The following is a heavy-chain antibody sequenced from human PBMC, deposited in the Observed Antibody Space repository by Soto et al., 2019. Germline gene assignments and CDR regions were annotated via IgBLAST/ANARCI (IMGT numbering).Heavy chain of an antibody. Sequence: GASVKVSCKASGYTFTSYGISWVRQAPGQGLEWMGWISAYNGNTNYAQKLQGRVTMTTDTSTSTAYMELRSLRSDDTAVYYCARPPLRFLEWLLSDYYYGMDVWGQGTTVTVSS. CDR2: ISAYNGNT. D-gene: IGHD3-3*01. J-gene: IGHJ6*02. V-gene: IGHV1-18*04. CDR1: GYTFTSYG. CDR3: ARPPLRFLEWLLSDYYYGMDV.